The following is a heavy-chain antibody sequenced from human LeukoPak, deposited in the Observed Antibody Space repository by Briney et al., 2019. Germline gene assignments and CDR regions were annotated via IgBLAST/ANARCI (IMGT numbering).Heavy chain of an antibody. Sequence: GGSLRLSCAASGFTFSSYGMHWVRQAPGKGLEWVSAISGSGGSTYYADSVKGRFTISRDNSKNTLYLQMNSLRAEDAAVYYCAKSTLFIVVVVAAPFDYWGQGTLVTVSS. CDR3: AKSTLFIVVVVAAPFDY. J-gene: IGHJ4*02. CDR1: GFTFSSYG. V-gene: IGHV3-23*01. D-gene: IGHD2-15*01. CDR2: ISGSGGST.